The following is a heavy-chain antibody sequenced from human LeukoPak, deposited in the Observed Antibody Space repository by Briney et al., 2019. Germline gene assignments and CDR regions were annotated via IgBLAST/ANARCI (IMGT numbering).Heavy chain of an antibody. CDR1: GFTFDDYA. CDR2: ISGDGGST. CDR3: AKGPYDYVWGSSYFDY. V-gene: IGHV3-43*02. J-gene: IGHJ4*02. Sequence: GGSLRLSCAASGFTFDDYAMHWVRQAPGKGLEWVSLISGDGGSTYYADSVKGRFTISRDNSKNSLYLQMNSLRTEDTALYYCAKGPYDYVWGSSYFDYWGQGTLVTVSS. D-gene: IGHD3-16*01.